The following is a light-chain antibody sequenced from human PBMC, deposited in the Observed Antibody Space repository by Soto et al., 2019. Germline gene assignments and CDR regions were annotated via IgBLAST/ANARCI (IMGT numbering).Light chain of an antibody. Sequence: QSALTKPRSLSGSPGQSVTISCTGTSSNVGRYKYVSWYQHHPGKAPKLMIYDVTMRPSGVPDRFSGSKSGNTASLTISGLQAEDEADYYCCSYAGTYTYVFGTGTKVTVL. CDR1: SSNVGRYKY. V-gene: IGLV2-11*01. J-gene: IGLJ1*01. CDR2: DVT. CDR3: CSYAGTYTYV.